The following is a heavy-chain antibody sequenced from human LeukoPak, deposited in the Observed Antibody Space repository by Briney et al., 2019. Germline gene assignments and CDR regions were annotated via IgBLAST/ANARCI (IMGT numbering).Heavy chain of an antibody. J-gene: IGHJ4*02. CDR3: AREAAVSGPSYFDF. D-gene: IGHD6-19*01. CDR2: ISYDGSNK. CDR1: GFTFPIYA. Sequence: GGSLRLSCAASGFTFPIYAIHWVRQAPGKGPEWVAVISYDGSNKYYADSVKGRFTISRDNSKNTLYLQMNSLRAEDTAVYYCAREAAVSGPSYFDFWGQGTLVTVSS. V-gene: IGHV3-30-3*01.